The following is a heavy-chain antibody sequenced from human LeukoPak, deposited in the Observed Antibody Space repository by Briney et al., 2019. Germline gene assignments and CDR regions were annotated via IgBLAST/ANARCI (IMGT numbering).Heavy chain of an antibody. CDR3: ARVSSSGYYPKLNDAFDI. D-gene: IGHD3-22*01. Sequence: SETLSLTCTVSGGSISSYYWTWIRQSAGKGLEWIGRMYTSGSTKYSPSFESRVTISVDTSKKQFSLKLSSVTAADTAVYYCARVSSSGYYPKLNDAFDIWGQGTMVTVSS. CDR2: MYTSGST. V-gene: IGHV4-4*07. J-gene: IGHJ3*02. CDR1: GGSISSYY.